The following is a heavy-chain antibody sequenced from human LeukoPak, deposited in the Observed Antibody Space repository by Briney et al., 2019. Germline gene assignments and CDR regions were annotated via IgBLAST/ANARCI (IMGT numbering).Heavy chain of an antibody. CDR2: IWYDGSNK. D-gene: IGHD3-9*01. Sequence: GGSLRLSCAASGFTFSSYGMHWVRQAPGKGLEWVAVIWYDGSNKYYADSVKGRFTISRDNSKNTLYLQMNSLRAEDTAVYYCARDLGYYDILTGLLDYWGQGTLVTVSS. J-gene: IGHJ4*02. CDR1: GFTFSSYG. CDR3: ARDLGYYDILTGLLDY. V-gene: IGHV3-33*01.